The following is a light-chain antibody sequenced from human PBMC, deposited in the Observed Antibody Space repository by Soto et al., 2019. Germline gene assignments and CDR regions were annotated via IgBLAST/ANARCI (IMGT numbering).Light chain of an antibody. CDR1: SSDVGGYNY. CDR2: GVS. Sequence: QSALTQPASVSGSPGQSITISCTGTSSDVGGYNYVSWYQQNPGKAPKLMIYGVSNRPSGVSNRFSGSKSGNTASLTISGLQAEDEAEYYCSSYTSSSTHVVFCGGTKLTVL. V-gene: IGLV2-14*01. J-gene: IGLJ2*01. CDR3: SSYTSSSTHVV.